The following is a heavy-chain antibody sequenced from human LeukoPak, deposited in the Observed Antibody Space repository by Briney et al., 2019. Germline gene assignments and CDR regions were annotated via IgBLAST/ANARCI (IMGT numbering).Heavy chain of an antibody. J-gene: IGHJ6*03. Sequence: GGSLRLSCAASGFTFSSYEMNWVRQAPGKGLEWVSYISSSGSTIYYADSVKGRFTISRDNAKNSLYLQMNSLRAEDTAVYYCARDEREYGDYVPGYYYYMDVWGKGTTVTVSS. CDR1: GFTFSSYE. CDR3: ARDEREYGDYVPGYYYYMDV. CDR2: ISSSGSTI. V-gene: IGHV3-48*03. D-gene: IGHD4-17*01.